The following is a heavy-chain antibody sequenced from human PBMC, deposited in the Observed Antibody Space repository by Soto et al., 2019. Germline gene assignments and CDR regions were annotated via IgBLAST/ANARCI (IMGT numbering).Heavy chain of an antibody. Sequence: PGESLKISCEGSGYNFTRYLIGWVRQMPGKGLEWMGIIYIGDSDTTYSPSFQGKVTISADKSISTAYLQWSSLKATDTAMYYCARRAGSTWHFDYWGQGTLVTAPQ. D-gene: IGHD6-13*01. V-gene: IGHV5-51*01. J-gene: IGHJ4*02. CDR1: GYNFTRYL. CDR3: ARRAGSTWHFDY. CDR2: IYIGDSDT.